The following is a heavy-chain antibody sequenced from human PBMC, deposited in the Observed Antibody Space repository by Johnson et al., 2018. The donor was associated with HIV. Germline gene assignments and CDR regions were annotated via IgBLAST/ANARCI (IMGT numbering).Heavy chain of an antibody. D-gene: IGHD3-10*01. CDR1: GFTFSNYG. Sequence: QVQLVESGGGVVQPGGSLRLSCAASGFTFSNYGMHWARQAPGTRLEWVAFIRYDGTSKYYADSGKGRFRVSRDNTKNTLYLQMNSLRAEDTAVYYCANTSPGSGSFGAFDIWGQGTMVTVSS. CDR2: IRYDGTSK. J-gene: IGHJ3*02. CDR3: ANTSPGSGSFGAFDI. V-gene: IGHV3-30*02.